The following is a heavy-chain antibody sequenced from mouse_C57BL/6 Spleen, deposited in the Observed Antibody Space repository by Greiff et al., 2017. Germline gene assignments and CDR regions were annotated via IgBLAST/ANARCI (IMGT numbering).Heavy chain of an antibody. CDR2: INPNNGGT. J-gene: IGHJ3*01. CDR1: GYTFTDYY. D-gene: IGHD2-3*01. CDR3: ARVMDGYSFAY. Sequence: EVQLQQSGPELVKPGASVKISCKASGYTFTDYYMNWVKQSHGKSLEWIGDINPNNGGTSYNQKFKGKATLTVDKSSSTAYMELRSLTSEDSAVYYCARVMDGYSFAYWGQGTLVTVSA. V-gene: IGHV1-26*01.